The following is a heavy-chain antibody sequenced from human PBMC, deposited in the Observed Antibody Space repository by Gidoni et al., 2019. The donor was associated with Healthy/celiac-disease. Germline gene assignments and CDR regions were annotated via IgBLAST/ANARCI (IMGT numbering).Heavy chain of an antibody. CDR3: AKDIVVVPAAPDY. Sequence: EVQLLESGGGLVQPGGSLRLSCAASGFTFSSYAMSWVRQSPGKGLEWVSAISGSGGSTYYADSVKGRFTISRDNSKNTLYLQMNSLRAEDTAVYYCAKDIVVVPAAPDYWGQGTLVTVSS. CDR2: ISGSGGST. CDR1: GFTFSSYA. D-gene: IGHD2-2*01. V-gene: IGHV3-23*01. J-gene: IGHJ4*02.